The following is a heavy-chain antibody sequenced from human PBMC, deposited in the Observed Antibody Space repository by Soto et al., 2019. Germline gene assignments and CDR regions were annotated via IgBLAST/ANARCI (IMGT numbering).Heavy chain of an antibody. V-gene: IGHV4-59*01. J-gene: IGHJ4*02. D-gene: IGHD1-26*01. CDR2: ISYSGST. CDR3: ARGGGSYHHFDS. Sequence: SETLSLTCTVSGGSISSYYLSWIRQPPGKGLEWIGYISYSGSTNYNPSLKSRVTISVDTSKNQFSLKLTSVTAADTAVYYCARGGGSYHHFDSWGQGTLVTVYS. CDR1: GGSISSYY.